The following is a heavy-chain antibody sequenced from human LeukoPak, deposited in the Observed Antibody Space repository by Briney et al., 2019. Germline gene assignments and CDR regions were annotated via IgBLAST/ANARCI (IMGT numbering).Heavy chain of an antibody. CDR2: IKSKVDGGTT. CDR1: GFTFRNAW. CDR3: TSISASVLGESFDY. V-gene: IGHV3-15*01. J-gene: IGHJ4*02. Sequence: PGGSLRLSCAASGFTFRNAWMGWVRQAPGKGLEWVGRIKSKVDGGTTDFAAPVKGRFTITRDDSKNTQYLQMNSLKTEDTAVYYCTSISASVLGESFDYWGQGILVTVS. D-gene: IGHD3-16*01.